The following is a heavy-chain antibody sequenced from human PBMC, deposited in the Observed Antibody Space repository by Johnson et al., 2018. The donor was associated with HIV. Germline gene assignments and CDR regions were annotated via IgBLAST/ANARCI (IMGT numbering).Heavy chain of an antibody. Sequence: QVQLVESGGGVVKPGGSLRLSCVASGFTFSDYYMTWIRQAPGKGLEWLSYSRNGGTTVYYSASVKGRFTISRDNAKNSLYLQMNSLRADDTAVYYCARVEGFMTTRLAIGDDCDVRGQGTMVNGSS. CDR2: SRNGGTTV. J-gene: IGHJ3*01. D-gene: IGHD3-9*01. CDR3: ARVEGFMTTRLAIGDDCDV. CDR1: GFTFSDYY. V-gene: IGHV3-11*04.